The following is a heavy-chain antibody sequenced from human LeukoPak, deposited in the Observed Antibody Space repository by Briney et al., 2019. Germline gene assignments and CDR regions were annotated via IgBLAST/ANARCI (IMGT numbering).Heavy chain of an antibody. CDR1: GFTLSIYS. Sequence: PGGSLSLSCTASGFTLSIYSKNWVRQAPGKGLEWLSSITSSSNYIYYADSVKGRFTISRDNVQNSLYLQMNSLRAEDTAMYYWASVRGYFDNWGQGTLVTVSS. D-gene: IGHD3-10*01. CDR2: ITSSSNYI. J-gene: IGHJ4*02. V-gene: IGHV3-21*01. CDR3: ASVRGYFDN.